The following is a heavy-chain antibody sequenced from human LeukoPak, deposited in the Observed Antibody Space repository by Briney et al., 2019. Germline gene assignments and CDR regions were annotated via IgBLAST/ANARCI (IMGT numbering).Heavy chain of an antibody. CDR1: GYTFTGYY. J-gene: IGHJ4*02. V-gene: IGHV1-2*02. Sequence: ASMKVSCKASGYTFTGYYMHWVRQAPGQGLEWMGWINPNSGGTNYAQKFQGRVTMTTDTSTSTAYMELRSLRSDDTAVYYCARDGHRRYYYETSDYRFDYWGQGTLVTVSS. D-gene: IGHD3-22*01. CDR3: ARDGHRRYYYETSDYRFDY. CDR2: INPNSGGT.